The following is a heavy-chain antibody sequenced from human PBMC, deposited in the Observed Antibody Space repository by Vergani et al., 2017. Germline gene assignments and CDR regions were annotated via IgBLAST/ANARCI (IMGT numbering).Heavy chain of an antibody. D-gene: IGHD1-7*01. J-gene: IGHJ6*03. CDR3: ARGRLELDRGGYYYYYYYMDV. Sequence: EVHLLESGGGLVQSGGFLRISCAASGFTFSNSAVSWVRQAPGRGLAWVSSISGPGISTYYADSVKGRFSISRDNSKNTGFLLMHSLRAEDTAVYYCARGRLELDRGGYYYYYYYMDVWGKGTTVTVSS. CDR2: ISGPGIST. V-gene: IGHV3-23*01. CDR1: GFTFSNSA.